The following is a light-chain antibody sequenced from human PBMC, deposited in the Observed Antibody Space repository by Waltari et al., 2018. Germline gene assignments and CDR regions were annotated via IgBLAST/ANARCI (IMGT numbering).Light chain of an antibody. CDR1: QSISNY. CDR2: AAS. J-gene: IGKJ4*01. V-gene: IGKV1-39*01. CDR3: QQSYSTPLT. Sequence: DIQITQSPSSLSASVGYRVTITCRASQSISNYINWYQQKPGRAPNLLIYAASNLQSGVPSRFSGSGSGTDFTLTISSLQPEDFATYYCQQSYSTPLTFGGGTKVEIK.